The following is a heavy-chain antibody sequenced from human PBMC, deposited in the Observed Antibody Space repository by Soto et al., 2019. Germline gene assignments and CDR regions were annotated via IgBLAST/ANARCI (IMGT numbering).Heavy chain of an antibody. Sequence: SETLSLTCTVSGGAISGYYWTWIRQSAGKGLEWIGRIYSSGGTKYNPSLKSRVTMSLDTSKNQFSLRLSSVTAADTAVYYCARGQRFSDSFDPWGQGTLVTVSS. V-gene: IGHV4-4*07. CDR1: GGAISGYY. CDR2: IYSSGGT. J-gene: IGHJ5*02. D-gene: IGHD3-3*01. CDR3: ARGQRFSDSFDP.